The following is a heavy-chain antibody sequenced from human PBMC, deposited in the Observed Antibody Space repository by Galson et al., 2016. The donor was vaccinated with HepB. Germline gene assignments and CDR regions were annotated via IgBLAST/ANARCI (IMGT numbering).Heavy chain of an antibody. V-gene: IGHV4-59*01. Sequence: SETLSLTCTVSGDSISSFYWGWIRQPPGKGLEWIAYIYNSGSINYNPSLASRLTISVDTSKNQFSLKLSSVSAADTAVYYCARLLGSGWDHDAFDIWGQGTMVTVSS. CDR3: ARLLGSGWDHDAFDI. J-gene: IGHJ3*02. CDR2: IYNSGSI. D-gene: IGHD6-19*01. CDR1: GDSISSFY.